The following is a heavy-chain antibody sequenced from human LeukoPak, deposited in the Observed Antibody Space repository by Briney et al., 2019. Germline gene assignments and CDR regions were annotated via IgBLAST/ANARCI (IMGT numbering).Heavy chain of an antibody. D-gene: IGHD2-21*01. Sequence: EAGGSLRLSCAASGFTFSSYEMNWVRQAPGKGLEWVSYISSSGSTIYYADSVKGRFTISRDNAKNSLYLQMNSLRAEDTAVYYCARRLYYMDVWGKGTTVTVSS. CDR1: GFTFSSYE. CDR3: ARRLYYMDV. V-gene: IGHV3-48*03. J-gene: IGHJ6*03. CDR2: ISSSGSTI.